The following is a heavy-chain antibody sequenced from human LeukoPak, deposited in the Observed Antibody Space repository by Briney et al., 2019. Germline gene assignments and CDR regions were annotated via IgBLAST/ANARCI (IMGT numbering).Heavy chain of an antibody. D-gene: IGHD3-22*01. J-gene: IGHJ4*02. CDR3: AKSMGYYYDSSGFDY. V-gene: IGHV3-23*01. CDR2: ISGSGGST. CDR1: GFTFSRYA. Sequence: GGSLRLSCAASGFTFSRYAMRWVRQAPGKGLEWVSAISGSGGSTYYAASVKGRFTISRDNSKNTLYLQMNSLRAEDTAVYYCAKSMGYYYDSSGFDYWGQGTLVTVS.